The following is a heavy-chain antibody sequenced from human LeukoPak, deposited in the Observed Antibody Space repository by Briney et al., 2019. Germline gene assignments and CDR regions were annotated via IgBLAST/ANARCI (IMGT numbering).Heavy chain of an antibody. CDR2: IYYSGST. V-gene: IGHV4-39*07. D-gene: IGHD6-13*01. J-gene: IGHJ1*01. CDR3: ARDPLLIAAAGGAEYFQH. CDR1: GGSISSSSYY. Sequence: SETLSLTCTVSGGSISSSSYYWGWIRQPPGKGLEWIGSIYYSGSTYYNPSLKSRVTISVDTSKNQFSLKLSSVTAADTAVYYCARDPLLIAAAGGAEYFQHWGQGTLVTVSS.